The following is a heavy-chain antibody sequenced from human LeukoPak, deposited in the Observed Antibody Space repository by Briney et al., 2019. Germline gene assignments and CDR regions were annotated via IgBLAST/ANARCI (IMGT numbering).Heavy chain of an antibody. V-gene: IGHV3-23*01. J-gene: IGHJ4*02. CDR1: GFTFNNYA. CDR2: ISGDGVSP. D-gene: IGHD4/OR15-4a*01. Sequence: GGSLRLSCAASGFTFNNYALTWVRQTPGKGLEYVSAISGDGVSPYYADSVRGRSTISRDNSKNTLYLQMNSLRVEDTAVYFCARDPGAFPYFFDCWGQGTLVTVSS. CDR3: ARDPGAFPYFFDC.